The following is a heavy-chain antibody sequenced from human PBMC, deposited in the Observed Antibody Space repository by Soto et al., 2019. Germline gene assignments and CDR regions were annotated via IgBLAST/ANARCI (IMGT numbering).Heavy chain of an antibody. CDR3: ARGVMIVVVSALDY. CDR1: GFTFDDYT. CDR2: IRWDGGST. D-gene: IGHD3-22*01. V-gene: IGHV3-43*01. J-gene: IGHJ4*02. Sequence: EVQLVESGGVVVQPGGSLRLSCAASGFTFDDYTMHWVRQAPGKGLDWVSLIRWDGGSTYYADSVKGRFTIYRDNSKNTLYLQMNSLRTEDTALYYCARGVMIVVVSALDYWGQGTLVTVA.